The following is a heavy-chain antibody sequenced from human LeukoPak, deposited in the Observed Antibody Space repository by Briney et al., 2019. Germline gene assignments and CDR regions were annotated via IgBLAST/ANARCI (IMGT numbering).Heavy chain of an antibody. CDR3: ARARGIAAAGRRFDP. CDR2: INPNSGGT. V-gene: IGHV1-2*02. Sequence: ASVKVSCKASGYTFTGYYMHWVRQAPGQGLEWMGWINPNSGGTNYAQKFQGRVTMTRDTSISTAYMELGRLRSDDTAVYYCARARGIAAAGRRFDPWGQGTLVTVSS. CDR1: GYTFTGYY. D-gene: IGHD6-13*01. J-gene: IGHJ5*02.